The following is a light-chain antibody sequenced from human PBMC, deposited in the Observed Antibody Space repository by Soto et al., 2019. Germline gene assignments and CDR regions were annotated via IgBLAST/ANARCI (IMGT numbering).Light chain of an antibody. Sequence: QSALTQPPSASGSPGQSVTISCTGTTNDVGGFNYVSWYQQHPGKAPKLMIYEVSQRPSGVPDRFSGSKSGNTASLTVSGLQAEDEADYYCGSYAGDTDGVFGGGTKLTVL. V-gene: IGLV2-8*01. J-gene: IGLJ3*02. CDR2: EVS. CDR1: TNDVGGFNY. CDR3: GSYAGDTDGV.